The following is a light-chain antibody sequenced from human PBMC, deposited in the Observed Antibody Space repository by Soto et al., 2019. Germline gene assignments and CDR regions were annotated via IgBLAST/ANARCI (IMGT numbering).Light chain of an antibody. Sequence: ESVLTQSPGTLALSPGERATLSCRASQSVSSNYLAWYQQKPGQAPRLIIYGASTRATGIPDTFSGSGSGTDFTPTISRLEPEDSAVYYCQQYGSSPTWTCGQGTKVDIK. CDR2: GAS. V-gene: IGKV3-20*01. CDR3: QQYGSSPTWT. CDR1: QSVSSNY. J-gene: IGKJ1*01.